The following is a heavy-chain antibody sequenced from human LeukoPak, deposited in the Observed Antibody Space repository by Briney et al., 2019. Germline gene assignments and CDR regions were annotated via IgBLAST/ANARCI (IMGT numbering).Heavy chain of an antibody. V-gene: IGHV3-7*01. CDR1: GFTFSSYW. Sequence: QSGGSLRLSCAASGFTFSSYWMSWVRQAPGKGLEWVANIKQDGSEKYYVDSVKGRFTISRDNAKNSLYLQMNSLRAEDTAVYYCAKDAYYDFWSGYYTSNYYYYMDVWGKGTTVTVSS. D-gene: IGHD3-3*01. J-gene: IGHJ6*03. CDR2: IKQDGSEK. CDR3: AKDAYYDFWSGYYTSNYYYYMDV.